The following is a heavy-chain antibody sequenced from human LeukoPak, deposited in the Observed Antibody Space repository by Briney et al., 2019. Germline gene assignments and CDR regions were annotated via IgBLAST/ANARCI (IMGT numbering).Heavy chain of an antibody. CDR2: INHSGST. Sequence: SSETLSLTCAVYGGSFSGYYWSWIRQPPGKGLEWIGEINHSGSTNYNPSLKSRVTISVDTSKNQFSLKLSPVTAADTAVYYCAGQTLSVGVLSWGTGREKKTPPGYVNWGQGTLVTVSS. V-gene: IGHV4-34*01. D-gene: IGHD3/OR15-3a*01. J-gene: IGHJ4*02. CDR1: GGSFSGYY. CDR3: AGQTLSVGVLSWGTGREKKTPPGYVN.